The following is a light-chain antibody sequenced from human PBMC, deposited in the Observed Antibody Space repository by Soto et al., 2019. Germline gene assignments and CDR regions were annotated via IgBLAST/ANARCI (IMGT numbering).Light chain of an antibody. CDR3: QQYGSSPST. Sequence: EIVLTQSPGTLSLSPGERATLSCRASQSVSSSYLAWYQQKPGQAPRLLIYGASSRATGIPDRFSGSGSGTGLTLTISRLEPEDFAVYYCQQYGSSPSTCGGGTNVEIK. J-gene: IGKJ4*01. CDR1: QSVSSSY. CDR2: GAS. V-gene: IGKV3-20*01.